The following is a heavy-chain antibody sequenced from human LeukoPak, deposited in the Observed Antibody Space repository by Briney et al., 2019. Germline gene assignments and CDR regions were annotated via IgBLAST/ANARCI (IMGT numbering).Heavy chain of an antibody. CDR3: ARGYCSSTSCSNWFDP. Sequence: GGSLRLSCAASGFTVSSYWMHWVRQAPGKGLVWVSRINTDGSSTSYADSVKGRFTISRDNAKNTLYLQMNSLRAEDTAVYYCARGYCSSTSCSNWFDPWGQGTLVTVSS. V-gene: IGHV3-74*01. CDR1: GFTVSSYW. D-gene: IGHD2-2*01. J-gene: IGHJ5*02. CDR2: INTDGSST.